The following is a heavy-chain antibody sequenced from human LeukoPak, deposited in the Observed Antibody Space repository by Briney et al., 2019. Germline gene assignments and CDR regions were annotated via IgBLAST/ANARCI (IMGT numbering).Heavy chain of an antibody. J-gene: IGHJ3*01. V-gene: IGHV1-2*02. Sequence: ASVKVSCKASGYTFTGYYIHWLRQAPGQGLEWMACINPNIGATNYAQRFQGRVTMTRDTSISTAYMGLRRLAAYDTALYYCARDQYSSGSYLFWGPGTMVTVSS. D-gene: IGHD6-19*01. CDR1: GYTFTGYY. CDR3: ARDQYSSGSYLF. CDR2: INPNIGAT.